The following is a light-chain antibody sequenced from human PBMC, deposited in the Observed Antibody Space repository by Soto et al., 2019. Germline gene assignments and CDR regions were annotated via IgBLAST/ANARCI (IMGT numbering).Light chain of an antibody. Sequence: EIVLTQSPCTLFLSPGERATLSCRASQSVSSSYLAWYQQKPGQAPRLLIYGASSRATGIPDRFSGSGSGTDFTLTISRLEPEDFAVYYCPQYGSSPVAFGQVSKV. V-gene: IGKV3-20*01. CDR2: GAS. J-gene: IGKJ1*01. CDR1: QSVSSSY. CDR3: PQYGSSPVA.